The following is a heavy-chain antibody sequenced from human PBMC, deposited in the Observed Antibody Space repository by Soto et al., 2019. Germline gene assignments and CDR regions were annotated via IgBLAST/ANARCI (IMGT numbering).Heavy chain of an antibody. CDR3: AKGAVRRHYYYYGMDV. CDR2: ISGSGGST. Sequence: GGSLRLSCAASGFTFSSYAMSWVRQAPGKGLEWVSAISGSGGSTYYADSVKGRFTISRDNSKNTLYLQMNSLRAEDTAVYYCAKGAVRRHYYYYGMDVWGQGTTVTVSS. CDR1: GFTFSSYA. J-gene: IGHJ6*02. V-gene: IGHV3-23*01. D-gene: IGHD3-16*01.